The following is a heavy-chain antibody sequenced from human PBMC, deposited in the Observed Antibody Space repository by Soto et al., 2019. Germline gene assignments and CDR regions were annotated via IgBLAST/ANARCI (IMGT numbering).Heavy chain of an antibody. CDR1: GGTFSSYA. D-gene: IGHD5-18*01. Sequence: SVKVSCKASGGTFSSYAISWVRQAPGQGLEWMGGIIPIFGTANYAQKFQGRVTITADESTSTAYMELSSLRSEDTAVYYCASELGYSYGYSDDYYYGMDVWGQGTTVTVSS. CDR3: ASELGYSYGYSDDYYYGMDV. J-gene: IGHJ6*02. CDR2: IIPIFGTA. V-gene: IGHV1-69*13.